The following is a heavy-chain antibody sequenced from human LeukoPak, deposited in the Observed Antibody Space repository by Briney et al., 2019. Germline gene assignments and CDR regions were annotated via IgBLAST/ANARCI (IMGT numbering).Heavy chain of an antibody. V-gene: IGHV1-2*06. D-gene: IGHD3/OR15-3a*01. CDR1: GYTCTGYY. CDR2: INPNSGGT. J-gene: IGHJ5*02. CDR3: ARVGVDLWFDP. Sequence: GASVKVSCKASGYTCTGYYIHWLRQAPGQGLEWMGQINPNSGGTNYAQKFQGRVTMTRDTSISTAYMELSRLKSDDTAVYYCARVGVDLWFDPWGQGTLVTVSS.